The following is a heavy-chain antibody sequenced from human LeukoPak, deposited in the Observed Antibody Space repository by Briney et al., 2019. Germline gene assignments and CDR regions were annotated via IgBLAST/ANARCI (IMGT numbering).Heavy chain of an antibody. D-gene: IGHD3-22*01. CDR1: GFTFSSYA. CDR2: ISGSGGST. J-gene: IGHJ1*01. CDR3: AGDYDSSGYYSFQH. V-gene: IGHV3-23*01. Sequence: PGGSLTLSCAASGFTFSSYAMSWVRQAPGKGLEWVSAISGSGGSTYYADSVKGRFTISRDNSKNTLYLQMNSLRAEDTAVYYCAGDYDSSGYYSFQHWGQGTLVTVSS.